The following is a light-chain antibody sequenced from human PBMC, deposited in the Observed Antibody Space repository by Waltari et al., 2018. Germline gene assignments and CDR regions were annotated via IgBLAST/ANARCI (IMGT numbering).Light chain of an antibody. J-gene: IGKJ1*01. CDR3: QQYGSSPWT. Sequence: EIVLTQSPGTLSLSPGERATLPCRASQSVSSSYLAWYQQKPGTAPRVLIHGASNRATGIPDRFSGSGSGTDFTLTISRLEPEDFAVYYCQQYGSSPWTFGQGTKVEIK. CDR1: QSVSSSY. V-gene: IGKV3-20*01. CDR2: GAS.